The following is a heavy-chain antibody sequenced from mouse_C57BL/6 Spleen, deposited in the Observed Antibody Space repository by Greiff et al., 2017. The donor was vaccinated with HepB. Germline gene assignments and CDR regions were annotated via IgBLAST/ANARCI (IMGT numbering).Heavy chain of an antibody. V-gene: IGHV5-9*01. CDR2: ISGGGGNT. CDR1: GFTFSSYT. CDR3: ARRGYYYGRKGIYFDY. J-gene: IGHJ2*01. Sequence: EVQGVESGGGLVKPGGSLKLSCAASGFTFSSYTMSWVRQTPEKRLEWVATISGGGGNTYYPDSVKGRFTISRDNAKNTLYLQMSSLRSEDTALYYCARRGYYYGRKGIYFDYWGQGTTLTVSS. D-gene: IGHD1-1*01.